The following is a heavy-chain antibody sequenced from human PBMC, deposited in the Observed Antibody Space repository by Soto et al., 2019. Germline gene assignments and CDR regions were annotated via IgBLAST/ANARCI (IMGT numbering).Heavy chain of an antibody. CDR3: AREGYCSSTSCFHTSNYYYYGMDV. CDR2: ISAYNGNT. Sequence: ASVKVSCKASGYTFTSYGISWVRQAPGQGLEWMGWISAYNGNTNYAQRLQGRVTMTTDTSTSTAYMELRSLRSDDTAVYYCAREGYCSSTSCFHTSNYYYYGMDVWGQGTTVTVSS. CDR1: GYTFTSYG. D-gene: IGHD2-2*01. J-gene: IGHJ6*02. V-gene: IGHV1-18*04.